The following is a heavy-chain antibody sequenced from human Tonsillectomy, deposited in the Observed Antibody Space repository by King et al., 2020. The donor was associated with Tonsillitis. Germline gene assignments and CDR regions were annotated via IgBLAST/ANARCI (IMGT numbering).Heavy chain of an antibody. V-gene: IGHV1-18*01. D-gene: IGHD3-10*01. CDR3: ARARFGDLGGDY. CDR2: ISGYNDKS. J-gene: IGHJ4*02. CDR1: GYTFTTYG. Sequence: QLVQSGTEVKKPGASVKVSCKASGYTFTTYGINWVRQAPGQGLEWMGWISGYNDKSNYAQMFQGRVTMTTDTSTRTAYMELRSLRSDDTAVYYCARARFGDLGGDYWGQGTLVNVSS.